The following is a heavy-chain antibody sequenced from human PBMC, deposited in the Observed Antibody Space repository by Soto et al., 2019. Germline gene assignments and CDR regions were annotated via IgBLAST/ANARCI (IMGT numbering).Heavy chain of an antibody. J-gene: IGHJ4*02. D-gene: IGHD5-12*01. V-gene: IGHV4-59*01. CDR3: AKSRDGYNLNAIDD. CDR2: SFYTGST. Sequence: QVRRQVSGPGLVKPSATLSLTCTVSDGSISSYYWSWIRQPPGKGLDWLGYSFYTGSTNHNPSLKSRVTISLDMSTNQFSLRLSSVTAADTATYYCAKSRDGYNLNAIDDWGQGFLVTVSS. CDR1: DGSISSYY.